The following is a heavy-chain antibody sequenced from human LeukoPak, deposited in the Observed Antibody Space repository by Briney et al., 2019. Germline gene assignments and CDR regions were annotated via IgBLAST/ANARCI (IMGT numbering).Heavy chain of an antibody. CDR2: IYPGDSDT. Sequence: GESLKISCKGSGYSFTSYWIGWVRQMPGEGLEWMGIIYPGDSDTRYSPSFQGQVTISADKSISTAYLQWSSLKASDTAMYYCARGYGDFRYYYYYYMDVWGKGTTVTVSS. CDR1: GYSFTSYW. V-gene: IGHV5-51*01. J-gene: IGHJ6*03. CDR3: ARGYGDFRYYYYYYMDV. D-gene: IGHD4-17*01.